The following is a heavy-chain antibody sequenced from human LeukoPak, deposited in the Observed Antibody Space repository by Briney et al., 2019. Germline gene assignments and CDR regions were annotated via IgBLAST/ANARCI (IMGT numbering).Heavy chain of an antibody. CDR2: IYYSGST. V-gene: IGHV4-59*01. CDR1: GGSISSYY. CDR3: ALNHYDSRFGDAFDI. D-gene: IGHD3-22*01. Sequence: SETLSLTCTVSGGSISSYYWSWIRQPPGKGLEWIGYIYYSGSTNYNPSLKSRVTISVDTSKNQFSLKLSSVTAADTAVYYCALNHYDSRFGDAFDIWGQGTMVTVSS. J-gene: IGHJ3*02.